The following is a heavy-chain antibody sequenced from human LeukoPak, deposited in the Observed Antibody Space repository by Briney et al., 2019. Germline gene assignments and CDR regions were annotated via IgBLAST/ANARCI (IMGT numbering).Heavy chain of an antibody. CDR1: VFTFISDA. CDR3: AKEKAERRAFDY. V-gene: IGHV3-23*01. CDR2: ISGSGSST. Sequence: GGSLRLSCAVPVFTFISDALSSVPQAPGKGLEWVSAISGSGSSTYYADSVKGRFTISRDSSKNTVYLQMNSLRAEDTAVYYCAKEKAERRAFDYWGQGTLVTVSS. D-gene: IGHD1-1*01. J-gene: IGHJ4*02.